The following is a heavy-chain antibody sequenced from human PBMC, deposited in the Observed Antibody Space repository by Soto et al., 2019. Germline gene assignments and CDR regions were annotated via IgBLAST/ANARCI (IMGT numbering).Heavy chain of an antibody. CDR1: GGTFSSYA. J-gene: IGHJ6*02. CDR3: AREGGLPRTMDV. CDR2: IIPIFGTA. V-gene: IGHV1-69*12. Sequence: QVQLVQSGAEVKKPGSSVKVSCKASGGTFSSYAISWVRQAPGQGLEWMGGIIPIFGTANYAQKFQGRVXIXAAXSTSTAYMELSSLRSEDTAVYYCAREGGLPRTMDVWGQGTTVTVSS. D-gene: IGHD1-26*01.